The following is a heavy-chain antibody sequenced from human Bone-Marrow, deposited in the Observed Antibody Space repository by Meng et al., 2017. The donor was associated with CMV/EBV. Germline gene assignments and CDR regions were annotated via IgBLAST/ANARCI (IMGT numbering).Heavy chain of an antibody. V-gene: IGHV3-21*01. CDR3: ARDRRVGAIGGGFDI. CDR1: GFTFSSYS. CDR2: ISSSSSYI. D-gene: IGHD1-26*01. Sequence: GESLKISCAASGFTFSSYSMNWVRQAPGKGLEWVSSISSSSSYIYYADSVKGRFTISRDNAKNSLYLQMNSLRAEDTAVYYCARDRRVGAIGGGFDIWGQGTMVTVSS. J-gene: IGHJ3*02.